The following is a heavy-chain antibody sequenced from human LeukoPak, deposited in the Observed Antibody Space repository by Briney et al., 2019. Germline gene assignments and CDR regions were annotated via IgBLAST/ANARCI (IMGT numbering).Heavy chain of an antibody. J-gene: IGHJ3*02. Sequence: PSETLSLTCTVSGGSVNSGGYYWSWIRQSPGNGLEWIGYIYYSGSTNYNPSLKSRVTISVDTSKNQFSLKLSSVTAADTAVYYCARVGGSSGSLDAFDIWGQGTMVTVSS. V-gene: IGHV4-61*08. CDR1: GGSVNSGGYY. CDR3: ARVGGSSGSLDAFDI. D-gene: IGHD6-19*01. CDR2: IYYSGST.